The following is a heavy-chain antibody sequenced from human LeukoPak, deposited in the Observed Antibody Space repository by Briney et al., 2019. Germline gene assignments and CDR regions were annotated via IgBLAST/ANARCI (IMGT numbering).Heavy chain of an antibody. CDR2: ITTDSSFT. CDR1: GFTFSVYH. Sequence: GGSLRLSCAASGFTFSVYHMIWIRQAPGKGLEWVSYITTDSSFTKIADSVKGRFAISRDNAKNSLYLQMNSLRAEDTAVYYCARDLAADKSAMDVWGQGTTVTVSS. V-gene: IGHV3-11*05. J-gene: IGHJ6*02. CDR3: ARDLAADKSAMDV. D-gene: IGHD6-13*01.